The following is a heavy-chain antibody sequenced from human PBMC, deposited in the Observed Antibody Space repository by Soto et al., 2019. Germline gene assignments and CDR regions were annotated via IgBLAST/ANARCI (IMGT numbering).Heavy chain of an antibody. CDR1: GGSFSGYY. D-gene: IGHD2-21*02. J-gene: IGHJ6*02. CDR3: ARADRTLVTSYSLDV. CDR2: IHHSGST. Sequence: KPSATLSLTCAVYGGSFSGYYWSWIRQPPGKGLEWIGEIHHSGSTNYNPSLKSRVTISVDTSKNQFSLKLSSVTAADTAVYYCARADRTLVTSYSLDVWGQGTTVTVSS. V-gene: IGHV4-34*01.